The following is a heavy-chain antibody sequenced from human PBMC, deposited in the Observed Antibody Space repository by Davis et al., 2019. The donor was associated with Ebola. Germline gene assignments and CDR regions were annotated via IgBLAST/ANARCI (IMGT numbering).Heavy chain of an antibody. Sequence: ASVKVSCKASGYTFTSYYMHWVRQAPGQGLEWMGIINPSGGSTSYAQKFQGRVTMTRDTSTSTVYMELSSLRSDDTAVYYCARGYYDYIWGSYRTNWFDPWGQGTLVTVSS. J-gene: IGHJ5*02. D-gene: IGHD3-16*02. CDR2: INPSGGST. CDR3: ARGYYDYIWGSYRTNWFDP. V-gene: IGHV1-46*01. CDR1: GYTFTSYY.